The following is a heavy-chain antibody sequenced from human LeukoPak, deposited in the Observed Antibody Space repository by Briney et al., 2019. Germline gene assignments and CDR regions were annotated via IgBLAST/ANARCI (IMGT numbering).Heavy chain of an antibody. CDR2: ISGSADST. CDR1: GFTFSTYA. CDR3: AKSMSRATVTTYFDY. Sequence: QSGGSLRLSCAASGFTFSTYAMSWVRQAPGKGLEWVSAISGSADSTYYADSVKGQFAISRDNSKNTLYLQMNSLRAEDTAVYFCAKSMSRATVTTYFDYWGQGTLVTVSS. D-gene: IGHD4-17*01. J-gene: IGHJ4*02. V-gene: IGHV3-23*01.